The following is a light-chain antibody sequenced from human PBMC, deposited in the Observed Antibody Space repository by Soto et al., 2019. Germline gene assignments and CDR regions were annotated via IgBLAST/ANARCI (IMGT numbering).Light chain of an antibody. J-gene: IGLJ2*01. V-gene: IGLV2-14*01. Sequence: QSVLTQPASVSGSPGQSITISCTGTSSDVGGYNYVSWYQQHPGKAPKLMIYEVSNRPSGVYNRFSGSKSGNTASLTISGLPAEDEADYYCRSYTSSSTLVVFGGGTKLTVL. CDR2: EVS. CDR1: SSDVGGYNY. CDR3: RSYTSSSTLVV.